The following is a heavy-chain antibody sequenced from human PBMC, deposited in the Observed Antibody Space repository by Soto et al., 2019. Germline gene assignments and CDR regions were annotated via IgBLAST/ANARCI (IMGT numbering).Heavy chain of an antibody. V-gene: IGHV1-69*12. CDR1: GGTFSSYA. D-gene: IGHD3-22*01. J-gene: IGHJ3*02. CDR3: ARTYDSSGYYGGRPADAFDI. CDR2: IIPIFGTA. Sequence: QVQLVQSGAEVKKPGSSVKVSCKASGGTFSSYAISWVRQAPGQGLEWMGGIIPIFGTANYAQKFQGRVTITADASXXTXYXXLSSLRSEDTAVYYCARTYDSSGYYGGRPADAFDIWGQGTMVTVSS.